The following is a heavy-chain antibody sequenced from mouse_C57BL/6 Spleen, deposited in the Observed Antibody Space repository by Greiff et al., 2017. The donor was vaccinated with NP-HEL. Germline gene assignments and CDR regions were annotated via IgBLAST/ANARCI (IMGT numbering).Heavy chain of an antibody. CDR1: GFNIKDYY. CDR3: VPWCDSSLAY. V-gene: IGHV14-2*01. J-gene: IGHJ3*01. CDR2: IDPEDGDT. Sequence: EVQLQQSGAELVKPGASVKLSCTASGFNIKDYYMHWVKQRTEQGLEWIGRIDPEDGDTKYAPKFQGKATITAGPSSNTAYLQLSSLAAEDTAVYYWVPWCDSSLAYWGQGTLVTVSA. D-gene: IGHD1-1*01.